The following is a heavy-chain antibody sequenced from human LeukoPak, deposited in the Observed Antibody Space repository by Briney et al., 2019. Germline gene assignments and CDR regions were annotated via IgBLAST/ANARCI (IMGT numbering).Heavy chain of an antibody. CDR3: ARMGQGVKYYFDY. CDR1: GFTFSSYW. D-gene: IGHD3-16*01. V-gene: IGHV3-20*04. Sequence: GGSLRLSCAASGFTFSSYWMSWVRQAPGKGLEWVSGINWNGGSTGYADSVKGRFTISRDNAKNSLYLQMNSLRAEDTALYYCARMGQGVKYYFDYWGQGTLVTVSS. J-gene: IGHJ4*02. CDR2: INWNGGST.